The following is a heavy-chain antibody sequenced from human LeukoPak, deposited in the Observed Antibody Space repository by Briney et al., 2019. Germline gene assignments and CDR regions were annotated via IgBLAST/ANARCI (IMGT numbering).Heavy chain of an antibody. D-gene: IGHD4-17*01. Sequence: GGSLRLSCAASGFTFSNAWMTWVRQAPGKGLEWVSGISGSGDRTYYADSVKGRFTISRNISKNAVYLQMNSLRAEDTAVYHCARDSYGDANFDSWGQGTLVTVSS. V-gene: IGHV3-23*01. CDR2: ISGSGDRT. J-gene: IGHJ4*02. CDR3: ARDSYGDANFDS. CDR1: GFTFSNAW.